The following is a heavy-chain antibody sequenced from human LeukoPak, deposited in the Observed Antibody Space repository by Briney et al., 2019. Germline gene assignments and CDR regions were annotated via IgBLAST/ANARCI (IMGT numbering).Heavy chain of an antibody. CDR3: ASKVVDTAMPGFDL. CDR2: INPNSGGT. J-gene: IGHJ5*02. Sequence: ASVKVSCKASGYTCTGYYMHWVRQAPGQGLEWMGWINPNSGGTNYAQKFQGRVTMTRDTSISTAYMELSRLRSDDTAVYYCASKVVDTAMPGFDLWGQRTLVTVSS. D-gene: IGHD5-18*01. V-gene: IGHV1-2*02. CDR1: GYTCTGYY.